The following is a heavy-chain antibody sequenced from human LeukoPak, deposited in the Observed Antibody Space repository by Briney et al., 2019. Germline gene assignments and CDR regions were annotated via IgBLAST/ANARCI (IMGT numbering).Heavy chain of an antibody. Sequence: GGSLRLSCAASGFTFSSYGMHWVRQAPGKGLEWVAVISYDGSNKYYADSVKGRFTISRDNSKNTLYLQMNSLRPEDTAVYYCAKDLISMVRAVITALDYWGQGTLVTVSS. J-gene: IGHJ4*02. CDR1: GFTFSSYG. CDR2: ISYDGSNK. CDR3: AKDLISMVRAVITALDY. D-gene: IGHD3-10*01. V-gene: IGHV3-30*18.